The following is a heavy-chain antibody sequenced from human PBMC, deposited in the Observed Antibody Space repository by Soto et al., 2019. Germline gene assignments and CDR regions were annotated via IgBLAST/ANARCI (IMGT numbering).Heavy chain of an antibody. CDR3: GRDDYGIFPY. Sequence: QVQLVQSGTEVKKPGASVKVSCQASGYSISAYYIHWVRQAPGQGLEWMGWIDTKNGGTVSAQKFQSRLTMTRDTSISTVYMDLGGLTSDDTALYYCGRDDYGIFPYWGQGSLVTVSS. V-gene: IGHV1-2*02. CDR1: GYSISAYY. J-gene: IGHJ4*02. CDR2: IDTKNGGT. D-gene: IGHD3-10*01.